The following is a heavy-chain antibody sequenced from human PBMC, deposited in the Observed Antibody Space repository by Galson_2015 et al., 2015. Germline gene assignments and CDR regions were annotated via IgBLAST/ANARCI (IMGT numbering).Heavy chain of an antibody. D-gene: IGHD3-22*01. CDR3: ASSITMIVVASGFDP. V-gene: IGHV3-30-3*01. CDR2: ISYDGSNK. Sequence: SLRLSCAASGFTFSSYAMHWVRQAPGKGLEWVAVISYDGSNKYYADSVKGRFTISRDNSKNTLYLQMNSLRAEDTAVYYCASSITMIVVASGFDPWGQGTLVTVSS. J-gene: IGHJ5*02. CDR1: GFTFSSYA.